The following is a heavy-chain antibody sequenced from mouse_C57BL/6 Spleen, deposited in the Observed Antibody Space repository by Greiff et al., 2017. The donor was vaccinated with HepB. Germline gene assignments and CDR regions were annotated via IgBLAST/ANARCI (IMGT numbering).Heavy chain of an antibody. CDR2: ISYDGSN. D-gene: IGHD2-3*01. CDR3: ASRGWLLLGFDY. Sequence: EVQLQQSGPGLVKPSQSLSLTCSVTGYSITSGYYWNWIRQFPGNKLEWMGYISYDGSNNYNPSLKNRISITRDTSKNQFFLKLNSVTTEDTATYYCASRGWLLLGFDYWGQGTTLTVSS. CDR1: GYSITSGYY. V-gene: IGHV3-6*01. J-gene: IGHJ2*01.